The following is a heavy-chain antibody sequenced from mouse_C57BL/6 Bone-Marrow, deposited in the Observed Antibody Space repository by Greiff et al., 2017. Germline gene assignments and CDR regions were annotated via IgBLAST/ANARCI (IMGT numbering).Heavy chain of an antibody. Sequence: QVQLQQSGAELARPGASVKMSCKASGYTFTSYTMHWVKQRPGQGLEWIGYINPSSGYTKYNQKFKDKATLTADKSSSTAYMQLSRLTSEDSSVCYCASHIYYCLYYYAMDYWGQGTSVTVSS. V-gene: IGHV1-4*01. J-gene: IGHJ4*01. CDR3: ASHIYYCLYYYAMDY. D-gene: IGHD2-2*01. CDR1: GYTFTSYT. CDR2: INPSSGYT.